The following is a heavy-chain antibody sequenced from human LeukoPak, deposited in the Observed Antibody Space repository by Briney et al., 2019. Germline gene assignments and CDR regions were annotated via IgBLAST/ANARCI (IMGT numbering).Heavy chain of an antibody. J-gene: IGHJ3*02. CDR1: GGSISSYY. D-gene: IGHD1-26*01. Sequence: SETLSLTCTVSGGSISSYYWSWIRQPPGKGLEWIGYIYYSGSTNYNPSLKSRVTISVDTSKNQFSLKLSSVTAADTAVYYCARLGGKWELLGWVDAFDIWGQGTMVTVSS. CDR3: ARLGGKWELLGWVDAFDI. V-gene: IGHV4-59*08. CDR2: IYYSGST.